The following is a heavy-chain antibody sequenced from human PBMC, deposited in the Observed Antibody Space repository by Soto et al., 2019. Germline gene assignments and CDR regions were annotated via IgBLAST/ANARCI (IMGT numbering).Heavy chain of an antibody. CDR1: GGTFSSYA. CDR2: IIPIFGTA. Sequence: SVKVSCKASGGTFSSYAISWVRQAPGQGLEWMGGIIPIFGTANYAQKFQGRVTITADESTSTAYMELSSLRSEDTAVYYCARPRARRGSYRRSYFDCWGQGTLVTVSS. CDR3: ARPRARRGSYRRSYFDC. J-gene: IGHJ4*02. V-gene: IGHV1-69*13. D-gene: IGHD3-16*02.